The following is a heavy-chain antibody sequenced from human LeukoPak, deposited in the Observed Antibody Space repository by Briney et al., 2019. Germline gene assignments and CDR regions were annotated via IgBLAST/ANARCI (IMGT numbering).Heavy chain of an antibody. CDR1: GFTFGTYA. CDR3: VKASRYFGEFDY. V-gene: IGHV3-23*01. Sequence: GGSLRLSCAASGFTFGTYAMSWVRQDPRKGLEWVSGMNGSGTSIYYADAVKGRFTISRDNSKNTLFLQMNSLRAEDTAVYCCVKASRYFGEFDYWGQGALVTVS. D-gene: IGHD3-9*01. J-gene: IGHJ4*02. CDR2: MNGSGTSI.